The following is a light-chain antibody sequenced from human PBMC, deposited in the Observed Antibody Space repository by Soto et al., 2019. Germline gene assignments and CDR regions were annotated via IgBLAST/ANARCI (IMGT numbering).Light chain of an antibody. CDR2: LGF. J-gene: IGKJ1*01. CDR3: LQSLETPWT. V-gene: IGKV2-28*01. CDR1: QSLLHSNGYNY. Sequence: DIVMTQSPLALPVTPGEAASISCRSSQSLLHSNGYNYVDWYLQKPGQSPQLLIYLGFSRASGVPARISGSGSVTAFTLKISRVEAGDVGVYSGLQSLETPWTVGQGTKMDVK.